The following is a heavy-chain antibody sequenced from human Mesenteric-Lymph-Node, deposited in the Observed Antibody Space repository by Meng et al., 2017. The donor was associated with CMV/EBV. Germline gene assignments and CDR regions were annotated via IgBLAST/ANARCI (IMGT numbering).Heavy chain of an antibody. D-gene: IGHD4-11*01. V-gene: IGHV1-2*02. J-gene: IGHJ4*02. CDR3: AAYLNTVTTRTFTSPGQETFDY. Sequence: ASVKVSCKASGYTFTGYYMHWVRQAPGQGLEWMGWINPNSGGTNYAQKFQGRVTMTRDTSISTAYMELSRLRSDDTAVYYCAAYLNTVTTRTFTSPGQETFDYWGQGTLVTVSS. CDR2: INPNSGGT. CDR1: GYTFTGYY.